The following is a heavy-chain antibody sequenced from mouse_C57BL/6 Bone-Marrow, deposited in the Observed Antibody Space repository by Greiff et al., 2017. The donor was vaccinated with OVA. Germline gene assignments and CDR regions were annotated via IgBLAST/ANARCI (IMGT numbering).Heavy chain of an antibody. CDR3: TNSSGYGYAMDY. V-gene: IGHV1-26*01. J-gene: IGHJ4*01. Sequence: VQLQQSGPELVKPGASVKISCKASGYTFTDYYMNWVKQSHGKSLEWIGDINPNNGGTSYNQKFKGKATLTVDKSSSTAYMELRSLTSEDSAVYYCTNSSGYGYAMDYWGQGTSVTVSS. CDR1: GYTFTDYY. CDR2: INPNNGGT. D-gene: IGHD3-2*02.